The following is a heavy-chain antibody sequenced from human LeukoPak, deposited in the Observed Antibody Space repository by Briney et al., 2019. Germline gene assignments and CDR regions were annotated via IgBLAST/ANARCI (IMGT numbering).Heavy chain of an antibody. D-gene: IGHD1-26*01. CDR3: AREVGATGAPYFDY. CDR2: IYTSGST. V-gene: IGHV4-61*02. CDR1: GGSISSGSYY. Sequence: SETLSLTCTVSGGSISSGSYYWSWIRQPAGKGLEWIGRIYTSGSTNYNPSLKSRVTISVDRSKNQFSLKLSSVTAADTAVYYCAREVGATGAPYFDYWGQGTLVTVSS. J-gene: IGHJ4*02.